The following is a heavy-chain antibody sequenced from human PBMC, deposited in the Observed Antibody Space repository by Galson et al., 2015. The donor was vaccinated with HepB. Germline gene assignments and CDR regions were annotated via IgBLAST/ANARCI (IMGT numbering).Heavy chain of an antibody. Sequence: SLRLSCAASGFSFSTYWMYWVRLAPGKGLVWVSRIKGDGTTTSYADSVKGRFTISRDNAKNTLYLQMNSLRVEDTAVYYCARETWLKIGEAYYYYYGLDVWGQGTTVTVSS. CDR3: ARETWLKIGEAYYYYYGLDV. D-gene: IGHD5-12*01. CDR2: IKGDGTTT. J-gene: IGHJ6*02. V-gene: IGHV3-74*01. CDR1: GFSFSTYW.